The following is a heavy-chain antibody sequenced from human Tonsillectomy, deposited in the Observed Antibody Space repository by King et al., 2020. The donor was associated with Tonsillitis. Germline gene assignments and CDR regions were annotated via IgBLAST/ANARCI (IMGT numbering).Heavy chain of an antibody. D-gene: IGHD4-17*01. CDR2: MSYDGSNK. Sequence: VQLVESGGGVVQPGRSLRLSCAASGFTFSNYGMHWVRQAPGKGLEWLAVMSYDGSNKFYADSVKGRFTISRDNSKNTLYLQMNSLRAEDTAVYYCAKEGSDGHYFHVLDYWGQGTLVTVSS. CDR1: GFTFSNYG. V-gene: IGHV3-30*18. CDR3: AKEGSDGHYFHVLDY. J-gene: IGHJ4*02.